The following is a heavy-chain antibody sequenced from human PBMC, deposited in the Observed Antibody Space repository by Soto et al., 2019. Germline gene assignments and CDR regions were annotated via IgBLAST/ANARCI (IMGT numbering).Heavy chain of an antibody. Sequence: PSETLSLTCAVSGYSISSGYYWGWIRQPPGKGLEWIGSIYHSGSTYYNPSLKSRVTISVDTSKNQFSLKLSSVTAADTAVYYCARDLFGGVVPAAPQGGYYYGMDVWGQGTTVTVSS. CDR3: ARDLFGGVVPAAPQGGYYYGMDV. CDR1: GYSISSGYY. D-gene: IGHD2-2*01. CDR2: IYHSGST. J-gene: IGHJ6*02. V-gene: IGHV4-38-2*02.